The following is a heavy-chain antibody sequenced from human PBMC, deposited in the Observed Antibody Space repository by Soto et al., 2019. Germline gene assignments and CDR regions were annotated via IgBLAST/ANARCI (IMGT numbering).Heavy chain of an antibody. Sequence: SVEVSCKASGVTFSSYAISWVRQAPGQGLEWMGGIIPIFGTANYAQKFQGRVTITADKSTSTAYMELSSLRSEDTAVYYCARDLDYGEDYYYGMDVWGQGTTVTVSS. CDR2: IIPIFGTA. D-gene: IGHD4-17*01. CDR1: GVTFSSYA. V-gene: IGHV1-69*06. J-gene: IGHJ6*02. CDR3: ARDLDYGEDYYYGMDV.